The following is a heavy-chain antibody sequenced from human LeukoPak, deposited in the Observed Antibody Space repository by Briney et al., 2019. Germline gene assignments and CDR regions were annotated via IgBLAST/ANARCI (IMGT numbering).Heavy chain of an antibody. CDR2: ISHSGIT. CDR3: ARALYDFLDDYYYYMDV. J-gene: IGHJ6*03. D-gene: IGHD3-3*01. V-gene: IGHV4-34*01. Sequence: PSETLSLTCAVYGGSFSAYYWSWIRQPPGKGLEWIGEISHSGITNHNPSLNSQVTISADTSKNQFSLKLSSVTAADTAVYYCARALYDFLDDYYYYMDVWGKGTTVTVSS. CDR1: GGSFSAYY.